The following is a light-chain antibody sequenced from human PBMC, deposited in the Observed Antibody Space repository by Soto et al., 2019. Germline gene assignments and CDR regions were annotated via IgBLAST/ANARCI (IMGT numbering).Light chain of an antibody. CDR2: AAS. CDR1: QSISSY. J-gene: IGKJ1*01. V-gene: IGKV1-39*01. CDR3: QQSYSTPPT. Sequence: DSQMTQSPSSLSASVGDRVTITCLASQSISSYLNWYQQKPGKAPKLLIYAASSLQSGVPSRFSGSGSGTDFTLTISSLQPEDFATYYCQQSYSTPPTFGQGTKVDI.